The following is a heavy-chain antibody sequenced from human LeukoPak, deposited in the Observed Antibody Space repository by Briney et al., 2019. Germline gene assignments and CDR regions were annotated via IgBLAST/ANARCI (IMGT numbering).Heavy chain of an antibody. CDR3: ARDLKETAMGESAHDY. V-gene: IGHV3-21*06. D-gene: IGHD5-18*01. Sequence: PGGSLRLSCAASGFTISNNYMNWVRQAPGKGLEWVSGISSWSSYIYYADSVKGRFTISRDNVKNSLYLQMNSLRAEDTAVYYCARDLKETAMGESAHDYWGQGTLVTVSS. CDR1: GFTISNNY. J-gene: IGHJ4*02. CDR2: ISSWSSYI.